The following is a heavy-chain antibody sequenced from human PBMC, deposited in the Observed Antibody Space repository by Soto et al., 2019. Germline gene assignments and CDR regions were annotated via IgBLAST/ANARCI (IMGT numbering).Heavy chain of an antibody. V-gene: IGHV1-69*02. Sequence: QVQLVQSGAEVKKPGSSVKVSCKASGGTFSSYTISWVRQAPGQGLEWMGRIIPILGIANYAQKFQGRVTITADKFTSTAYMELSSLRSEDTAVYYCARGGSGSGSRNWFDPWGQGTLVTVSS. J-gene: IGHJ5*02. CDR3: ARGGSGSGSRNWFDP. CDR2: IIPILGIA. D-gene: IGHD3-10*01. CDR1: GGTFSSYT.